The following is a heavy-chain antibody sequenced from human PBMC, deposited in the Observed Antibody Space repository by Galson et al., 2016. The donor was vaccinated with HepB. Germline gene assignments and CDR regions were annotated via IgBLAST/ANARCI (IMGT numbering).Heavy chain of an antibody. Sequence: SETLSLTCTVSGGSIRNYFWTWIRQPPGKGLQWIGYIDYSGNTNYNSSLQSRVLISVDTSKSQFSLKMRSVTAADTAVYFCARERDNSDSGMDVWGQGTTVTVSS. CDR2: IDYSGNT. D-gene: IGHD4-23*01. CDR3: ARERDNSDSGMDV. J-gene: IGHJ6*02. V-gene: IGHV4-59*12. CDR1: GGSIRNYF.